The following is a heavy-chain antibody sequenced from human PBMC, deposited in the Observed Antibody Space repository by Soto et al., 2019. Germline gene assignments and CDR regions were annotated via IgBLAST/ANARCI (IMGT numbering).Heavy chain of an antibody. CDR2: IYFNGNT. Sequence: SDVLSLTCTVSAASFSKYYWTWIRQPPGKGLEWIGYIYFNGNTKYNPSLEGRLTISIDTSKKEYSLKLTSVTAADAAVDYCASVTFGGIVLAHWGQGTLVTVSS. D-gene: IGHD3-16*01. V-gene: IGHV4-59*07. CDR3: ASVTFGGIVLAH. CDR1: AASFSKYY. J-gene: IGHJ4*02.